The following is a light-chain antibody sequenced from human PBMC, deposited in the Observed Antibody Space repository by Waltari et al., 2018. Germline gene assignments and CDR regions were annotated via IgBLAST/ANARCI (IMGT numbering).Light chain of an antibody. CDR3: QVWDSDSDHVV. CDR1: NIGSKS. V-gene: IGLV3-21*01. Sequence: SSVLTQPPSVSAAPGETARITCGGNNIGSKSVHWYQQEPGQAPILVIYYNNDRPSWIPVRFSGSNSGNTATLTISRVDAGDEADYYCQVWDSDSDHVVFGGGTKLAVL. CDR2: YNN. J-gene: IGLJ2*01.